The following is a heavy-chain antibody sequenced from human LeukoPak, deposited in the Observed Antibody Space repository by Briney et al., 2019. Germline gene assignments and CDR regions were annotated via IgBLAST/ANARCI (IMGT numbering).Heavy chain of an antibody. Sequence: GGSLRLSCTASGFTFGDYLMSWFRQAPGKGLEWIGFISGGTTEYAASVKGRFTISRDDSTSIAYLQMNSLTTEDTAVYFCSRGSGWLSVYWGQGTLVTVSS. D-gene: IGHD6-19*01. CDR3: SRGSGWLSVY. V-gene: IGHV3-49*03. J-gene: IGHJ4*02. CDR1: GFTFGDYL. CDR2: ISGGTT.